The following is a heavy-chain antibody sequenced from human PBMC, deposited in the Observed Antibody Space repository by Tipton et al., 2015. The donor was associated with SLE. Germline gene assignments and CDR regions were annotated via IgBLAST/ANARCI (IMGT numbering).Heavy chain of an antibody. J-gene: IGHJ2*01. V-gene: IGHV4-34*01. Sequence: LRLSCAVYGGSFSGYYWSWIRQPPGKGLEWIGEINHGGSTNYNPSLKSRVTTSIATSKNQFSLKLSSVTAADTAVYYCAREVLSTVVYWYFDLWGRGTLVTVFS. CDR1: GGSFSGYY. D-gene: IGHD4-23*01. CDR3: AREVLSTVVYWYFDL. CDR2: INHGGST.